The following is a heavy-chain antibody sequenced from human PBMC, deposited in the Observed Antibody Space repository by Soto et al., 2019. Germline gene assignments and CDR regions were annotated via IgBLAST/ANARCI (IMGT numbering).Heavy chain of an antibody. Sequence: QVQLVQSGAEVKKPGASVKVSCKASGYTFTTYGMHWVRQAPGQRLEWMGWINAGNGNTKYSQKFQGRVTITRDTSASTAYMELSSLRSEDTAVYYCARVVPDIVVVAADMGHAFDIWGQGTMVTVSS. CDR3: ARVVPDIVVVAADMGHAFDI. V-gene: IGHV1-3*01. CDR1: GYTFTTYG. D-gene: IGHD2-15*01. CDR2: INAGNGNT. J-gene: IGHJ3*02.